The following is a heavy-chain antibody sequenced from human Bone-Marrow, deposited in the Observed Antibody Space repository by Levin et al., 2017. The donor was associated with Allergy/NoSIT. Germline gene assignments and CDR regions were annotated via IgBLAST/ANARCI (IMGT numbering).Heavy chain of an antibody. J-gene: IGHJ4*02. V-gene: IGHV3-30*04. CDR2: VSYDGRSK. CDR3: ARDTYGDQGGPLDY. D-gene: IGHD4/OR15-4a*01. Sequence: GGSLRLSCAASGFTFSSHAMHWVRQAPGKGLEWVAAVSYDGRSKYHADSVKGRITISRDNSKNTVVLQVNSLRAEDTGVYYCARDTYGDQGGPLDYWGQGILVSVS. CDR1: GFTFSSHA.